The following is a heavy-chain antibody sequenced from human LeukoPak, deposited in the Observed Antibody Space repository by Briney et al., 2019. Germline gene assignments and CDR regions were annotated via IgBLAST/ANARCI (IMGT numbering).Heavy chain of an antibody. V-gene: IGHV1-2*02. CDR3: AIDKRGYSVRGYYYYYMDV. Sequence: ASVKVSFKASGYTFTGYYMPWGRQAPGQGLEWMGWINPNSGGTNYAQKFQGRVTMTRDTSISTAYMELSRLRSDDTAVYYCAIDKRGYSVRGYYYYYMDVWGKGTTVTISS. J-gene: IGHJ6*03. CDR2: INPNSGGT. CDR1: GYTFTGYY. D-gene: IGHD5-12*01.